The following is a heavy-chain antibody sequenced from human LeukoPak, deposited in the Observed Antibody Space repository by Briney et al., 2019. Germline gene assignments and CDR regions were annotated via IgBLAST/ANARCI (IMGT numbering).Heavy chain of an antibody. D-gene: IGHD5-18*01. CDR2: IYYSGST. V-gene: IGHV4-39*01. CDR1: GGSISSGNYY. Sequence: SETLSLTCAVSGGSISSGNYYWGWIRQPPGKGLEWIGNIYYSGSTYYNPSLKSRVTISVDTSKNQFSLKLSSVTAADTAVYYCARRGYSYDYFDYWGQGTLVTVSS. CDR3: ARRGYSYDYFDY. J-gene: IGHJ4*02.